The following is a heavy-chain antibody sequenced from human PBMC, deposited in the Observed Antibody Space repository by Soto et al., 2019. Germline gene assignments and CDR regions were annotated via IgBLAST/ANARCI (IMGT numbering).Heavy chain of an antibody. CDR3: ARDPPDDTSGYFSLDY. V-gene: IGHV3-33*01. D-gene: IGHD3-22*01. Sequence: QVQLVESGGVVVQPGRSLRLSCAASGFIFSSYGMHWVRQAPGKGLEWVAVMWSEGGDKHYADSVKGRFTISRDNSRNTQYLQMNSLRAEDTAVYYCARDPPDDTSGYFSLDYWGQGTLVTVSS. J-gene: IGHJ4*02. CDR1: GFIFSSYG. CDR2: MWSEGGDK.